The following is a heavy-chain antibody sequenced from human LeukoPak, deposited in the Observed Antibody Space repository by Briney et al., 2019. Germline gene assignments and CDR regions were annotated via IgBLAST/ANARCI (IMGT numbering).Heavy chain of an antibody. CDR1: GGSISSSNW. Sequence: PSETLSLTCAVSGGSISSSNWWSWVRQPPGKGLEWIGEIYHSGSTSYSPSLKSRVTISVDKSKNQFSLKLSSVTAADTAVYYCARDKDSSGTFDYWGQGTLVTVSS. J-gene: IGHJ4*02. V-gene: IGHV4-4*02. D-gene: IGHD6-19*01. CDR3: ARDKDSSGTFDY. CDR2: IYHSGST.